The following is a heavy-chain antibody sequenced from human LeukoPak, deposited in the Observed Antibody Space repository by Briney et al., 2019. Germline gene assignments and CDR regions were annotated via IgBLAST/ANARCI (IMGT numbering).Heavy chain of an antibody. Sequence: SETLSLTCTVSGGSISSSSYYWGWIRQPPGKGLEWIGSIYYSGSTYYNPSLKSRVTISVDTSKNQFSLKLSSVTAADTAVYYCARSGWSDRGIAVAGTINWFDPWGQGTLVTVSS. J-gene: IGHJ5*02. CDR1: GGSISSSSYY. CDR2: IYYSGST. CDR3: ARSGWSDRGIAVAGTINWFDP. V-gene: IGHV4-39*07. D-gene: IGHD6-19*01.